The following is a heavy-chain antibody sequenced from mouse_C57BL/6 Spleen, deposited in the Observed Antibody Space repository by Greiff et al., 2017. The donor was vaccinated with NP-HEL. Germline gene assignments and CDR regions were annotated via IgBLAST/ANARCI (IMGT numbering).Heavy chain of an antibody. V-gene: IGHV5-17*01. Sequence: EVQGVESGGGLVKPGGSLKLSCAASGFTFSDYGMHWVRQAPEKGLEWVAYISSGSSTIYYADTVKGRFTISRDNAKNTLFLQMTSLRSEDTAMYYCARPYDYGSSYGAMDYWGQGTSVTVSS. CDR2: ISSGSSTI. CDR1: GFTFSDYG. CDR3: ARPYDYGSSYGAMDY. J-gene: IGHJ4*01. D-gene: IGHD1-1*01.